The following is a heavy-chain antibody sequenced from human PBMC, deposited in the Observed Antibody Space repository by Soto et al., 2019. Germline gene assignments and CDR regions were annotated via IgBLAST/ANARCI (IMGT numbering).Heavy chain of an antibody. D-gene: IGHD2-21*02. V-gene: IGHV1-18*01. CDR2: ISAYNGNT. J-gene: IGHJ6*02. Sequence: VASVKVSCKASGYTFTSYGISWVRQAPGQGLEWMGWISAYNGNTNYAQKLQGRVTMTTDTSTSTAYMELRSLRSDDTAVYYCAREPYCGGDCYNYYYGMDVWGQGTTVTV. CDR3: AREPYCGGDCYNYYYGMDV. CDR1: GYTFTSYG.